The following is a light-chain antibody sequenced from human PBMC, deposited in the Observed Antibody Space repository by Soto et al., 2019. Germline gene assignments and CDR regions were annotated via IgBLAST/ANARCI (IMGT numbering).Light chain of an antibody. Sequence: QSVLTQPPSASGTPGQRVTISCSGSSSNIGSNYVYWYHQLPGTAPKLLIYDNDRRPSGIPDRFSGSKSGTSATLGITGLQTGDEADYYCGTWDTSLSAVVLGGGTKLTVL. CDR1: SSNIGSNY. CDR3: GTWDTSLSAVV. V-gene: IGLV1-51*01. J-gene: IGLJ3*02. CDR2: DND.